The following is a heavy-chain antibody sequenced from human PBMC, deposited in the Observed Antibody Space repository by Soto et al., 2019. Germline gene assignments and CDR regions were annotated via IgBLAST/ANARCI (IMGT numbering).Heavy chain of an antibody. J-gene: IGHJ4*02. Sequence: SETLSLTCTVSGGSISSYYWSWIRQPPGKGLEWIGYIYYSGSTNYNPSLKSRVTISVDTSKNQFSLKLSSVTAADTAVYYCVSSRYDSSGYYYGFLFDYWGQGTLVTVSS. V-gene: IGHV4-59*08. CDR2: IYYSGST. CDR1: GGSISSYY. CDR3: VSSRYDSSGYYYGFLFDY. D-gene: IGHD3-22*01.